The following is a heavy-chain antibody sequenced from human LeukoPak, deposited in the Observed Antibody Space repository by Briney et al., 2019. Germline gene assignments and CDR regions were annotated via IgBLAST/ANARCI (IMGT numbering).Heavy chain of an antibody. J-gene: IGHJ4*02. Sequence: ASETLSLTCTVSGGSISSSSYYWGWIRQPPGKGLEWIGSIYYSGSTYYNPSLKSRVTISADTSKNQFSLKLSSVTAADTAVYYCVRDYAYCGGDCFDYWGQGTLVTVSS. CDR3: VRDYAYCGGDCFDY. D-gene: IGHD2-21*01. CDR1: GGSISSSSYY. CDR2: IYYSGST. V-gene: IGHV4-39*02.